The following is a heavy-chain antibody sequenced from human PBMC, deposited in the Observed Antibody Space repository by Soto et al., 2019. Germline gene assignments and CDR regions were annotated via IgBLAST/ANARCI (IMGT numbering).Heavy chain of an antibody. CDR2: IYYTGSA. Sequence: QVQLQESGPGLVKPSETLSLTCTVSDGSLSPDYWGWIRQPPGKGLEWIGYIYYTGSATYNASLKSRVTTSVHTSTRPTSLKVSSVSAADTAVYHCARGRGDARGTRFDSWGQGTLVTVSS. CDR3: ARGRGDARGTRFDS. J-gene: IGHJ4*02. V-gene: IGHV4-59*01. D-gene: IGHD2-15*01. CDR1: DGSLSPDY.